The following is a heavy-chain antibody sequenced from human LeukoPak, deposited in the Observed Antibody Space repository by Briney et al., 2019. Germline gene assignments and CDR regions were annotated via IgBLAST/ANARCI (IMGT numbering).Heavy chain of an antibody. CDR2: IYTSVGT. J-gene: IGHJ6*03. V-gene: IGHV4-4*07. CDR3: TGDLEQRYASYYYYSMEV. CDR1: GGSLSSYY. D-gene: IGHD6-25*01. Sequence: SETLSLTCTVSGGSLSSYYWSWMRQPAGKGLEWIGRIYTSVGTNYNPPLTSRVTMPVDTSMNQLPLKLSCVTAADTAVYYCTGDLEQRYASYYYYSMEVWGKRNTGTV.